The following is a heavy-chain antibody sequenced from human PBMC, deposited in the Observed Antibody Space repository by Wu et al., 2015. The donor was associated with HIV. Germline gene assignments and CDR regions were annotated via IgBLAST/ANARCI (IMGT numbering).Heavy chain of an antibody. J-gene: IGHJ4*01. V-gene: IGHV4-4*07. CDR2: IYTSGNT. CDR3: ARGTEAQRDFDS. D-gene: IGHD6-25*01. CDR1: GDSVSTYY. Sequence: QVQLQESGPGLVKPSETLSLTCTVSGDSVSTYYWNWIRQPAGKGLEWIGRIYTSGNTKYNPSLKSRVALSIDTSKNQFFLKLNSVTGRGHGHKYYCARGTEAQRDFDSWGQ.